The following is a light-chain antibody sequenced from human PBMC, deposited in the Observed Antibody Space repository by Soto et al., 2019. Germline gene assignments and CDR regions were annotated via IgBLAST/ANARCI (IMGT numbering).Light chain of an antibody. V-gene: IGLV2-14*01. J-gene: IGLJ1*01. CDR2: EVS. CDR1: SSDVGGYNY. Sequence: QSVLTQPASVSGSPGQSITISCTGNSSDVGGYNYVSWYQQHPGKAPKLMIYEVSNRPSGVSNRFSGSKSGNTAPLTISGLQTEDEAYYYCSSYTSSSLDVFGTGTLFTVL. CDR3: SSYTSSSLDV.